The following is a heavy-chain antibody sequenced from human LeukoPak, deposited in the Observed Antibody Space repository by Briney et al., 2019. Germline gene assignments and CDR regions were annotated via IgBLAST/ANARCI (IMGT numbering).Heavy chain of an antibody. V-gene: IGHV1-69*05. CDR3: ARMAMVRGVIGLWYYFGY. D-gene: IGHD3-10*01. CDR1: GGTFSSYA. CDR2: IIPIFGTA. J-gene: IGHJ4*02. Sequence: SVKVSCKASGGTFSSYAISWVRQAPGQGLEWMGGIIPIFGTANYAQKFQGRVTITTDESTSTAYMELSSLRSEDTAVYYCARMAMVRGVIGLWYYFGYWGQGTLVTVSS.